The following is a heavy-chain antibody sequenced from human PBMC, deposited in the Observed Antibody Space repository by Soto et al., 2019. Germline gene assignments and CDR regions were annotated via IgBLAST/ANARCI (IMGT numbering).Heavy chain of an antibody. D-gene: IGHD3-10*01. Sequence: EVQLVETGGDLIQPGGSLRLSCAASGFTVSSSYMSWVRQAPGKGLEWVSVIYGGGSTYYADYVKGRFTISRDNSKNTRYLQMHSLRAEDTAVYYCANAQLGSVGRPVYWCQGTLGTVSS. V-gene: IGHV3-53*02. J-gene: IGHJ4*02. CDR3: ANAQLGSVGRPVY. CDR1: GFTVSSSY. CDR2: IYGGGST.